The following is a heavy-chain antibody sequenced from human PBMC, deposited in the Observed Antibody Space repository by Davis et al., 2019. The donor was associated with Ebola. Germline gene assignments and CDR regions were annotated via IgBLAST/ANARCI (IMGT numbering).Heavy chain of an antibody. D-gene: IGHD3-22*01. J-gene: IGHJ4*02. CDR3: ARDPPYDQGYDY. V-gene: IGHV6-1*01. Sequence: SQTLSLTCAISGDSVSNNGDAWNWIRQSPSRGLEWLGRTYYRSKWFVDYAPSVKSRITINADTSKNQFSLQLTSVTPDDTAVYYCARDPPYDQGYDYWGQGTLVTVSS. CDR2: TYYRSKWFV. CDR1: GDSVSNNGDA.